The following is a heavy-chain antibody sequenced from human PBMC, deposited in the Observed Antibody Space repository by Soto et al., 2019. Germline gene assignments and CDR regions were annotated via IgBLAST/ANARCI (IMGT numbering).Heavy chain of an antibody. J-gene: IGHJ5*02. V-gene: IGHV1-18*01. Sequence: ASVKVSCKASGXMFISYGISWVRQAPGQGLQWMGWISAYNGDTIYAHNLQGRVTMTTDTSTSTAYMEVRSLRSDDTAVYFCARTYYFGSGSRAAPNWFDPWGQGTLVTVSS. D-gene: IGHD3-10*01. CDR1: GXMFISYG. CDR3: ARTYYFGSGSRAAPNWFDP. CDR2: ISAYNGDT.